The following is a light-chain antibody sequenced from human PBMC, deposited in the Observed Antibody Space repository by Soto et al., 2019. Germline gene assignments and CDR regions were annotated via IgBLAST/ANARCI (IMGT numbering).Light chain of an antibody. CDR1: QDIRSS. CDR3: QQDSSWPLT. CDR2: GAS. V-gene: IGKV3-15*01. J-gene: IGKJ4*01. Sequence: EIVMTQSPATLSVSPGERVTLSCRASQDIRSSLAWYQQKPGQAPRLLIYGASIRATGVPAMFSGSGSGTEFTLSISSLQSEHLGVYYCQQDSSWPLTFGGGTKVEIK.